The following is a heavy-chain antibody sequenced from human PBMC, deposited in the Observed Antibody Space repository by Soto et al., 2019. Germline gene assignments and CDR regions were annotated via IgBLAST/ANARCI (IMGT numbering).Heavy chain of an antibody. CDR2: INPNSGGT. D-gene: IGHD3-22*01. V-gene: IGHV1-2*02. J-gene: IGHJ5*02. CDR1: GYTFTGYY. Sequence: ASVKVSCKASGYTFTGYYMHWVRQAPGQGLEWMGWINPNSGGTNYAQKFQGRVTITADESTSTAYMELSSLRSEDTAVYYCARGRDSYYYDSSGYYQNWFDPWGQGTLVTVSS. CDR3: ARGRDSYYYDSSGYYQNWFDP.